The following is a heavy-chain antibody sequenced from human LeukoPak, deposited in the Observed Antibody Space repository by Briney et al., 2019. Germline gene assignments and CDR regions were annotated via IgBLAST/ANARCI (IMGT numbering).Heavy chain of an antibody. J-gene: IGHJ3*02. V-gene: IGHV3-21*01. D-gene: IGHD1-1*01. CDR3: ARKMKTGDRVGSFDI. CDR1: GFSFSRHN. CDR2: IGSDGSYI. Sequence: GGSLRLSCAASGFSFSRHNMNWVRQAPMKGLEWVSSIGSDGSYIYYADSVQGRFTISRDNAKNSLYLQMDSLTAEDTAVYYCARKMKTGDRVGSFDIWGQGTMVTVSS.